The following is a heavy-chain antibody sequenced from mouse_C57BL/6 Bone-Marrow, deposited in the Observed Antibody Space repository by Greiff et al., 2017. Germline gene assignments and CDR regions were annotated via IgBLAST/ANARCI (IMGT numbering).Heavy chain of an antibody. CDR2: IYPGSGST. J-gene: IGHJ2*01. V-gene: IGHV1-55*01. CDR1: GYTFTSYW. CDR3: ARRRLPYYFDY. D-gene: IGHD5-5*01. Sequence: QVHVKQPGAELVKPGASVKMSCKASGYTFTSYWITWVKQRPGQGLEWIGDIYPGSGSTNYNEKFKSKATLTVDTSSSTAYMQLSSLTSEDSAVYYCARRRLPYYFDYWGQGTTLTVSS.